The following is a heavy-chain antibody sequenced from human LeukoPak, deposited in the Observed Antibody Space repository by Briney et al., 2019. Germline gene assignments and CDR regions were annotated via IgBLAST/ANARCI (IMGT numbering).Heavy chain of an antibody. CDR3: ARDPRIVGANFDY. D-gene: IGHD1-26*01. Sequence: ASVKVSCKASGYTFTGYYMHWVRQAPGQGLEWMGWINPNSGGTNYAQKFQGRVTMTRDTSISTAYMELSRLRSDDTAVYYCARDPRIVGANFDYWGQGTLVTVSS. V-gene: IGHV1-2*02. CDR2: INPNSGGT. CDR1: GYTFTGYY. J-gene: IGHJ4*02.